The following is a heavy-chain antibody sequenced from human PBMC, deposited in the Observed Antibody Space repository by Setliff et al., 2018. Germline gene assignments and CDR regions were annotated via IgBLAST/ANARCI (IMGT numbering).Heavy chain of an antibody. CDR2: INPHSGGT. V-gene: IGHV1-2*02. J-gene: IGHJ5*02. Sequence: SVKVSCKASGYTFSAYYIHWVRQAPGQGLEWMGWINPHSGGTNFPQTFQGRVTMTRDTSINTAYMELSTLTSDDTAVYFCARATRDSGGWYYEYNWFDPWGQGTLVTVSS. D-gene: IGHD6-19*01. CDR3: ARATRDSGGWYYEYNWFDP. CDR1: GYTFSAYY.